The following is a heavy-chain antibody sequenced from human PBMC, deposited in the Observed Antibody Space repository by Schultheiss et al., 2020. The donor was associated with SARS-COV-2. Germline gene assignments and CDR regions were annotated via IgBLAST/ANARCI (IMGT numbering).Heavy chain of an antibody. CDR3: ARADGPPSFDI. Sequence: SETLSLTCAVYGGSFSGYYWSWIRQPPGKGLEWIGEINHSGSTNYNPSLKSRVTISVDTSKNQFSLKLSSVTAADTAVYYCARADGPPSFDIWGQGTMVTVSS. J-gene: IGHJ3*02. D-gene: IGHD4-17*01. V-gene: IGHV4-34*01. CDR2: INHSGST. CDR1: GGSFSGYY.